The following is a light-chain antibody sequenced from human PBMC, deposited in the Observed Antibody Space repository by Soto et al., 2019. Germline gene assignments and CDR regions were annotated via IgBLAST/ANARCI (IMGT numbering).Light chain of an antibody. CDR2: GAS. CDR3: HEYNNWPPPVT. J-gene: IGKJ5*01. CDR1: QSVSSN. Sequence: EIVMTQSPATLSVSPGERATLSCRASQSVSSNLAWYQQKPGQAPRHLIYGASTRATGIPARFSGSGSGTEFTLTISSLQSEEFAIYYCHEYNNWPPPVTFGQRTRLESK. V-gene: IGKV3-15*01.